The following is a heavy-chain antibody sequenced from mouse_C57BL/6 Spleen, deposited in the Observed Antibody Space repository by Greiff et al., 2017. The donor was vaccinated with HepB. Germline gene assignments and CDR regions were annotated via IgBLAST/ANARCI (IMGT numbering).Heavy chain of an antibody. Sequence: EVQLVESGGGLVKPGGSLKLSCAASGFTFSDYGMHWVRQAPEKGLEWVAYISSGSSTIYYADTVKGRFTIARDNAKNNLFLQMTSLRSEDTAMYYCARDDGSSWAYWGQGTLVTVSA. CDR2: ISSGSSTI. J-gene: IGHJ3*01. D-gene: IGHD1-1*01. V-gene: IGHV5-17*01. CDR1: GFTFSDYG. CDR3: ARDDGSSWAY.